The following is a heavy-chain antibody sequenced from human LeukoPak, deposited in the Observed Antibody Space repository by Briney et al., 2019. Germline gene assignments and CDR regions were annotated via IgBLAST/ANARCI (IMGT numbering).Heavy chain of an antibody. CDR1: GGTFSSYA. D-gene: IGHD3-10*01. V-gene: IGHV1-69*04. Sequence: SVKVSCKASGGTFSSYAISWVRQAPRQGLEWMGRIIPILGIANYAQKFQGRVTITADKSTSTAYMELSSLRSEDTAVYYCARDLYYYGSGRGFDYWGQGTLVTVSS. CDR3: ARDLYYYGSGRGFDY. J-gene: IGHJ4*02. CDR2: IIPILGIA.